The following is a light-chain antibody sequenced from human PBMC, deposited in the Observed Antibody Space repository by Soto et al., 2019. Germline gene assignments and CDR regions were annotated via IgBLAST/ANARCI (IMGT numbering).Light chain of an antibody. J-gene: IGKJ1*01. Sequence: DIQMTQSPSTLSASVGDRVTITCRASQSISYWLAWYQQKPGKAPKLLIYKASSLGGGVPSRFSGSGSGTEFTLTISSLQPDDFATYYCQHYNSYSEAFGQGTKVDIK. CDR3: QHYNSYSEA. CDR2: KAS. V-gene: IGKV1-5*03. CDR1: QSISYW.